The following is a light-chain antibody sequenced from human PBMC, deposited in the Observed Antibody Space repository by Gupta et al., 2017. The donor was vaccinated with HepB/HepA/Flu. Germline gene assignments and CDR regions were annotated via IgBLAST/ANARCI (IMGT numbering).Light chain of an antibody. J-gene: IGLJ2*01. CDR1: SSDFGGYNY. Sequence: QSALTQPPSVSGSPGQSLTLSCPGPSSDFGGYNYVSWYQQHPGKAPKLVIYDVSNRPSGVSNRFSGSKSGNKASLTISGLRAEDEDNYYCSSFTFTTTLVIFGGGTKLTVL. CDR3: SSFTFTTTLVI. CDR2: DVS. V-gene: IGLV2-14*03.